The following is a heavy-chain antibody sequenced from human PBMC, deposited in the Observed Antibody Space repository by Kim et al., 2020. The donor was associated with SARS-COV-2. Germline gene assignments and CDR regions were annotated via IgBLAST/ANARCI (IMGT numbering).Heavy chain of an antibody. V-gene: IGHV1-69*01. D-gene: IGHD6-13*01. CDR3: ARVFSSSWGGFDP. Sequence: YDRKFQGRVTITADESTSTAYMELSSLRSEDTAVYYCARVFSSSWGGFDPWGQGTLVTVSS. J-gene: IGHJ5*02.